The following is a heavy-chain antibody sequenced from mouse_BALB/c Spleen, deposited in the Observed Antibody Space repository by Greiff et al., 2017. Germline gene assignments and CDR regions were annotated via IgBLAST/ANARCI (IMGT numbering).Heavy chain of an antibody. Sequence: EVMLVESGGGLVKPGGSLKLSCAASGFTFSSYAMSWVRQSPEKRLEWVAEISSGGSYTYYPDTVTGRFTISRDNAKNTLYLEMSSLRSEDTAMYYCARTLGSSWFAYWGQGTLVTVSA. D-gene: IGHD3-1*01. CDR3: ARTLGSSWFAY. J-gene: IGHJ3*01. CDR2: ISSGGSYT. V-gene: IGHV5-9-4*01. CDR1: GFTFSSYA.